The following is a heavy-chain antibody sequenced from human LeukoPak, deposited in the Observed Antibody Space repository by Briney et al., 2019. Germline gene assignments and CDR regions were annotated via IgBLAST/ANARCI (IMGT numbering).Heavy chain of an antibody. D-gene: IGHD6-13*01. CDR1: GFXLSNYA. V-gene: IGHV3-48*03. CDR2: ISGSGSTI. J-gene: IGHJ4*02. CDR3: ARRWSRAAAGTDDY. Sequence: PGGSLRLSCAASGFXLSNYAIDWVRQAPGKGLEWVSAISGSGSTIYYADSVKGRFTISRDNAKNSLYLQMNSLRAEDTAVYYCARRWSRAAAGTDDYWGQGTLVTVSS.